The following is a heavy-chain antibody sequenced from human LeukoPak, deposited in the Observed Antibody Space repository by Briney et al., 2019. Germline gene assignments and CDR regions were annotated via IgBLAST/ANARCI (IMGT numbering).Heavy chain of an antibody. CDR3: AREQTVVNGFDY. D-gene: IGHD4-23*01. CDR2: ISYDGSNK. CDR1: GFTFSSYA. Sequence: GGSLRLSCAASGFTFSSYAMHWVRQAPGKGLEWVAVISYDGSNKYYADSVKGRFTISRDNSKNTLYLQMNSLRAEDTAVYYCAREQTVVNGFDYWGQGTLVTVSS. J-gene: IGHJ4*02. V-gene: IGHV3-30-3*01.